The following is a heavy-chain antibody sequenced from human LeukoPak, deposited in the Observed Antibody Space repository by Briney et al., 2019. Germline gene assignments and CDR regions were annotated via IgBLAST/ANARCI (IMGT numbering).Heavy chain of an antibody. J-gene: IGHJ5*02. CDR2: TYHSGST. V-gene: IGHV4-38-2*02. CDR1: GYSISSGYY. Sequence: SETLSLTCTVSGYSISSGYYWGWIRQPPGKGLEWIGSTYHSGSTYYNPSLKSRVTISVDTSKNQFSLKLSSVTAADTAVYYCARGYGDYDALDRFDPWGQGTLVTVSS. CDR3: ARGYGDYDALDRFDP. D-gene: IGHD4-17*01.